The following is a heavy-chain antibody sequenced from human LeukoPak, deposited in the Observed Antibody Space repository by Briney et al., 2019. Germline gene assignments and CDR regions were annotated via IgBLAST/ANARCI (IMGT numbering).Heavy chain of an antibody. CDR3: ARRSLVHYYGSGSYRNRAGFDY. J-gene: IGHJ4*02. D-gene: IGHD3-10*01. V-gene: IGHV3-30*03. Sequence: PGGSLRLSCAASGFTFSNYGMHWVRQAPGKGLEWGAFIQYDGSNKYYADSGKGRFTISRDNSKNTLYLQMNSLRAEDTAVYYCARRSLVHYYGSGSYRNRAGFDYWGQGTLVTVSS. CDR2: IQYDGSNK. CDR1: GFTFSNYG.